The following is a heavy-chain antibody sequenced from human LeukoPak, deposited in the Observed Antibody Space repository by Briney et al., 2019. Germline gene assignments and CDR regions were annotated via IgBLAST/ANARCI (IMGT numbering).Heavy chain of an antibody. CDR1: GGSITNFY. V-gene: IGHV4-59*08. D-gene: IGHD6-6*01. Sequence: SETLSLTCTVSGGSITNFYWSWIRQSPGKGLEWIGYIYYTGSSNYNPSLRSRVTISVDTSKNQFSLRLSSVTAADTAVYYCARGWYSTSSGWFDPWGQGTLVTVSS. CDR2: IYYTGSS. CDR3: ARGWYSTSSGWFDP. J-gene: IGHJ5*02.